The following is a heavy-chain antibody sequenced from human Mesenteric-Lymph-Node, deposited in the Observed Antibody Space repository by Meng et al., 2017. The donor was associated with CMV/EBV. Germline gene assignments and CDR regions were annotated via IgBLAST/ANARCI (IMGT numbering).Heavy chain of an antibody. CDR2: ISGSGNT. CDR1: GFTFSNYA. Sequence: GESLKISCAASGFTFSNYAMSWVRQAPGKGLEWVSVISGSGNTYYADSVKGRFTISRDNSKNTLYLQMNSLRAEDTAIYYCAKDYYGSGSYYMAVDYWGQGTLVTVSS. CDR3: AKDYYGSGSYYMAVDY. V-gene: IGHV3-23*01. D-gene: IGHD3-10*01. J-gene: IGHJ4*02.